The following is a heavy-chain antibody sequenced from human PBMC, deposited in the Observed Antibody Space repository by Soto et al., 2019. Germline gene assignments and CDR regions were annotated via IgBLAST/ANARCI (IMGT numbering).Heavy chain of an antibody. CDR2: INPNSGGT. D-gene: IGHD2-8*01. CDR1: GYTFTGYY. CDR3: ARVGVPPLYYMDV. Sequence: ASVKVSCKASGYTFTGYYMHWARQAPGQGLEWMGWINPNSGGTNYAQKFQGRVTMTRNTSISTAYMELSSLRSEDTAVYYCARVGVPPLYYMDVWGKGTLVTVSS. V-gene: IGHV1-2*02. J-gene: IGHJ6*03.